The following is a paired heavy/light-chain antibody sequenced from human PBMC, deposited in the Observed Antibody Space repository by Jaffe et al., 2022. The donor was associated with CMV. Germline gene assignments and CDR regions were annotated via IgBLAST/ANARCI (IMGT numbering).Light chain of an antibody. CDR2: EVS. CDR1: SSDVGDYKF. V-gene: IGLV2-8*01. J-gene: IGLJ3*02. Sequence: QSALTQPPSASGSPGQSVTISCTGTSSDVGDYKFVSWYQQHPGKVPKLMIYEVSKRPSGVPDRFSGSKSGNTASLTVSGLQAEDEADYYCSSYAGFNTLAFGGGTKLTVL. CDR3: SSYAGFNTLA.
Heavy chain of an antibody. Sequence: QVQLVESGGGLVKPGGSLRLSCAASGFTFSDYYMSWVRQAPGKGLEWVSYISSRSRYTNYADSVKGRFTISRDNAKNSLYLQMNNLRAEDTAIYYCATSKEYSSGFYYYLDVWGKGTTVTVSS. D-gene: IGHD4-4*01. CDR2: ISSRSRYT. J-gene: IGHJ6*03. CDR1: GFTFSDYY. CDR3: ATSKEYSSGFYYYLDV. V-gene: IGHV3-11*06.